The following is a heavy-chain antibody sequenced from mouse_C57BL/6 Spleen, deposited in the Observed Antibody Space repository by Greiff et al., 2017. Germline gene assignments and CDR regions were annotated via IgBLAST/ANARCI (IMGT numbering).Heavy chain of an antibody. Sequence: VKVVESGPGLVQPSPSLSITCTVSGFSLTSYGVHWVRQSPGKGLEWLGVIWRDGSTDYNAAFISRLSISKDNSNSQVFFKMNSLQADDTAIYYCARTDVDPFADWGQGTLVTVSA. J-gene: IGHJ3*01. V-gene: IGHV2-2*01. CDR1: GFSLTSYG. CDR2: IWRDGST. CDR3: ARTDVDPFAD.